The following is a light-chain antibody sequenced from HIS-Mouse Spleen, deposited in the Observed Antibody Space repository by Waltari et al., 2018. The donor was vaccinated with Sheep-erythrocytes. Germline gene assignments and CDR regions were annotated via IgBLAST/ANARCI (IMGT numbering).Light chain of an antibody. CDR1: SSDVGGYNS. V-gene: IGLV2-11*01. CDR2: DVS. CDR3: CSYAGSYTV. J-gene: IGLJ3*02. Sequence: QSAPTQPRSVSGSPGQSVTISCTGTSSDVGGYNSVSWYQQHPGKAPKLMIYDVSKRPSGVPDRFSGSKSGNTASLTISGLQAEDEADYYCCSYAGSYTVFGGGTKLTVL.